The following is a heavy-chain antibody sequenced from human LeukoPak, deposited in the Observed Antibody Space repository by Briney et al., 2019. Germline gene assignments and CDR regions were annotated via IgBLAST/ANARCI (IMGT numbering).Heavy chain of an antibody. CDR1: GFTFSSYG. CDR3: AKDTTPPKAGFEP. J-gene: IGHJ5*02. D-gene: IGHD1-14*01. CDR2: IRYDGSNK. V-gene: IGHV3-30*02. Sequence: GGSLRLSCAASGFTFSSYGMHWVRQAPRMGLEWVAFIRYDGSNKYYADSVKGRFTISRDNSKNTLYLQMNSLRAEDTAVYYCAKDTTPPKAGFEPWGQGTLVTVSS.